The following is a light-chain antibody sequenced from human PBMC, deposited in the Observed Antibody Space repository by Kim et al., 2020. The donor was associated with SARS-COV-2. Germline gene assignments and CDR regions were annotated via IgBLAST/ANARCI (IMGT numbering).Light chain of an antibody. CDR1: KLGEKY. Sequence: SYELTQPPSVSVSPGQTASITCSGDKLGEKYVCWYHQKPGQSPVLVIYEDTKRPSGIPERFSGSNSGNTATLTISGTQTMDEADYYCQAWDSSTGLFGGGTKVTVL. CDR2: EDT. J-gene: IGLJ3*02. CDR3: QAWDSSTGL. V-gene: IGLV3-1*01.